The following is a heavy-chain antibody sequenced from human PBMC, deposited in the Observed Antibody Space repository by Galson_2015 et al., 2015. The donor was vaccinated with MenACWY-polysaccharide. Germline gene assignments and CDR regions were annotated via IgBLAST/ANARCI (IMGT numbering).Heavy chain of an antibody. V-gene: IGHV3-23*01. J-gene: IGHJ4*02. CDR1: GFTFSSYA. Sequence: SLRLSCAASGFTFSSYAMSWVRQAPGKGLEWVSTISGSGLNTYYVDSVKGRFTMSRDNSKNTLYMQMNSPRAEDTAVYYCAKQIDEYYGSGNYYPPWDYWGQGTLVTVSS. CDR2: ISGSGLNT. D-gene: IGHD3-10*01. CDR3: AKQIDEYYGSGNYYPPWDY.